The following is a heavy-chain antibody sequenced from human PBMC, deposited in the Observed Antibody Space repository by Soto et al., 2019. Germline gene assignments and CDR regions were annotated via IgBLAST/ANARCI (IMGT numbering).Heavy chain of an antibody. CDR2: LYWDDGK. Sequence: QITLKESGPTLVKPTQTLTLTCTFSGFSLSTSGVGVGWIRQPPGKALEWLALLYWDDGKRYSPSLKSRLTITKDTSKNQVVLTMTNMDPVDTATYYCARVRTFYDSSGYYYRWFDPWGQGTLVTVSS. D-gene: IGHD3-22*01. CDR1: GFSLSTSGVG. J-gene: IGHJ5*02. CDR3: ARVRTFYDSSGYYYRWFDP. V-gene: IGHV2-5*02.